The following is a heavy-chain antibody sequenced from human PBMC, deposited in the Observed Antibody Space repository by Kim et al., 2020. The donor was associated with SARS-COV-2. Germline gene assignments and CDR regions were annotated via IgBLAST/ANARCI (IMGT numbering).Heavy chain of an antibody. CDR2: YT. J-gene: IGHJ4*02. D-gene: IGHD6-13*01. V-gene: IGHV3-11*05. Sequence: YTNYADSGKGRFTISRDNAKYSLYLEMNSLRAEDTAVYYCAKVSSTWSLTWGQGTLVTVSS. CDR3: AKVSSTWSLT.